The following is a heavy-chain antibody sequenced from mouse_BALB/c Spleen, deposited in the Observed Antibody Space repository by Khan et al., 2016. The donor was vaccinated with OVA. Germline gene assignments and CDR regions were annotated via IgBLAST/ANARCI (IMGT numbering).Heavy chain of an antibody. D-gene: IGHD1-1*02. Sequence: EVELVESGGGLVQPGGSRKLSCAASGFTFSSFGMFWIRQAPEKGLEWVAYISSGSSTFYYADTVKGRFTISRANPKNPLFLQMTSLRSEDTAMYYCARILGIYAMDYWGQGTSVTVSS. J-gene: IGHJ4*01. CDR2: ISSGSSTF. CDR3: ARILGIYAMDY. V-gene: IGHV5-17*02. CDR1: GFTFSSFG.